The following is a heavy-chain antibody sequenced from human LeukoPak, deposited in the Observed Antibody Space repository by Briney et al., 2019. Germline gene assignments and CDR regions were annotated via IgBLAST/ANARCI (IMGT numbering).Heavy chain of an antibody. V-gene: IGHV1-2*02. J-gene: IGHJ6*03. CDR2: INPNSGGT. CDR3: ARGKRWLRNYYYMDV. CDR1: GYTFTGYY. D-gene: IGHD5-24*01. Sequence: ASVKVSCKASGYTFTGYYMHWVRQAPGQGLEWMGWINPNSGGTNYAQKSQGRVTMTRDTSISTAYMELSRLRSDDTAVYYCARGKRWLRNYYYMDVWGKGTTVTISS.